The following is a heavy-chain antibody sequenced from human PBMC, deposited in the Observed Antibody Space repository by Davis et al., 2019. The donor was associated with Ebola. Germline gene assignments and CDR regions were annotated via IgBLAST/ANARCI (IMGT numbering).Heavy chain of an antibody. J-gene: IGHJ6*02. V-gene: IGHV1-58*01. CDR3: AALAHHYYGIEPPERYYYYYGMDV. CDR2: IVVGSGNT. CDR1: GFTFTSSA. Sequence: SVKVSCKASGFTFTSSAVQWVRQARGQRLEWIGWIVVGSGNTNYAQKFQERVTITRDMSTSTAYMELSSLRSEDTAVYYCAALAHHYYGIEPPERYYYYYGMDVWGQGTTVTVSS. D-gene: IGHD3-10*01.